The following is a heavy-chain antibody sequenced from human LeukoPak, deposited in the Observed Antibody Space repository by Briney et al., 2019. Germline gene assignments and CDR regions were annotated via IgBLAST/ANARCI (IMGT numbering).Heavy chain of an antibody. CDR2: ISADGSSN. J-gene: IGHJ4*02. V-gene: IGHV3-74*01. D-gene: IGHD6-19*01. Sequence: PGGSLRLSCAASGFTFSVYWMLGLRQAPGKGLVWVSRISADGSSNTYADSVKGRFTISRDNAKNTLYLQMNSLRAEDTAVYYCARGRLTSRWYYFDYWGQGTLVTVSS. CDR3: ARGRLTSRWYYFDY. CDR1: GFTFSVYW.